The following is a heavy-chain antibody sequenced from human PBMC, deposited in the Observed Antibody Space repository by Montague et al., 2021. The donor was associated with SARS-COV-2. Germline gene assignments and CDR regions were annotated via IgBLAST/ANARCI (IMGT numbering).Heavy chain of an antibody. CDR3: ARDHEMASQPRYFDA. Sequence: TLSLTCTVSGDSMSSGRYYWTWIRQPAGKRLEWIRRIYSSGTTNYNPSLKSRVTLLVDTSKNQFSLKLNSVTAADTAVYFCARDHEMASQPRYFDAWGQGTLVTVSS. D-gene: IGHD5-24*01. CDR1: GDSMSSGRYY. CDR2: IYSSGTT. V-gene: IGHV4-61*02. J-gene: IGHJ4*02.